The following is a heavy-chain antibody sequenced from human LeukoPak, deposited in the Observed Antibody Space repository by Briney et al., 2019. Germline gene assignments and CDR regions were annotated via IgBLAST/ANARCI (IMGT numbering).Heavy chain of an antibody. J-gene: IGHJ4*02. Sequence: GGSLRLSCAASGFTFSSYAMSWVRQAPGKGLEWVSAISGSGGSTYYADSVKGRFTISRDNSKNTLYLQMNSLRAEDTAVYYCAKDRLSYYYGSGSSDYWGQGTLVTVSS. V-gene: IGHV3-23*01. CDR2: ISGSGGST. D-gene: IGHD3-10*01. CDR1: GFTFSSYA. CDR3: AKDRLSYYYGSGSSDY.